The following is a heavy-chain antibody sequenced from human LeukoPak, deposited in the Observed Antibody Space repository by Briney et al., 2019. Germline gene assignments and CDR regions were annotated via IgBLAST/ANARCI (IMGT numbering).Heavy chain of an antibody. CDR1: GGSISSGGYS. D-gene: IGHD2-15*01. V-gene: IGHV4-30-2*01. J-gene: IGHJ4*02. CDR2: IYHSGST. CDR3: ARGRRVAGAFDY. Sequence: SQTLSLTCAVSGGSISSGGYSWGWIRQPPGKGLEWIGYIYHSGSTYYNPSLKSRVTISVDRSKNQFSLKLSSVTAADTAVYYCARGRRVAGAFDYWGQGTLVTVSS.